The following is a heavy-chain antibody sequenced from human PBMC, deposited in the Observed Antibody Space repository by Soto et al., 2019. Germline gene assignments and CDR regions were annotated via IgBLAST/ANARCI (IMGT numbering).Heavy chain of an antibody. CDR1: GFTFSSYG. V-gene: IGHV3-30*18. CDR3: AKDEFPMIVVVQLLFDY. D-gene: IGHD3-22*01. Sequence: GGSLRLSCAASGFTFSSYGMHWVRQAPGKGLEWVAVISYDGSNKYYADYVKGRFTISRDNSKNTLYLQMNSLRAEDTAVYYCAKDEFPMIVVVQLLFDYWGQGTLVTVSS. CDR2: ISYDGSNK. J-gene: IGHJ4*02.